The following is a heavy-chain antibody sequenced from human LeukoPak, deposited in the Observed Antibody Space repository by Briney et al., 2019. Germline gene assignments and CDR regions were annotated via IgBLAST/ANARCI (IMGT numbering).Heavy chain of an antibody. V-gene: IGHV3-21*01. D-gene: IGHD2-2*01. Sequence: GGSLRLSCAASGFTFSSYSMNWVRQAPGKGLEWVSSISSSSSYIYYADSVKGRFTISRDNAKNSLYLQMNGLRAEDTAVYYCARGSYHCSSTSCSTGYFDYWGQGTLVTVSS. J-gene: IGHJ4*02. CDR3: ARGSYHCSSTSCSTGYFDY. CDR1: GFTFSSYS. CDR2: ISSSSSYI.